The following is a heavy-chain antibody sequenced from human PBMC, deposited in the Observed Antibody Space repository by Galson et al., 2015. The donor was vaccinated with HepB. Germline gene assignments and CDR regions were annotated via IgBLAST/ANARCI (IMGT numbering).Heavy chain of an antibody. CDR2: ISSSGTTR. J-gene: IGHJ4*02. Sequence: SLRLSCAVSGFTVSHYYTSWIRQAPGKGLEWVSYISSSGTTRYYADSVKGRFAISRDNAKNSLYLQMNSLRAEDTAVYYCASGISSWTHYFDYWGQGTLVTVSS. D-gene: IGHD6-13*01. V-gene: IGHV3-11*01. CDR1: GFTVSHYY. CDR3: ASGISSWTHYFDY.